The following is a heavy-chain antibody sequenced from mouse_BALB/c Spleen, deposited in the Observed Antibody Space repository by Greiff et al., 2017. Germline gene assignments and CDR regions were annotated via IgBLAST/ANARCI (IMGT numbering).Heavy chain of an antibody. Sequence: VQRVESGAELVRPGTSVKVSCKASGYAFTNYLIEWVKQRPGQGLEWIGVINPGSGGTNYNEKFKGKATLTADKSSSTAYMQLSSLTSDDSAVYFCARGDYYGSSYFDYWGQGTTLTVSA. J-gene: IGHJ2*01. V-gene: IGHV1-54*01. CDR1: GYAFTNYL. CDR3: ARGDYYGSSYFDY. CDR2: INPGSGGT. D-gene: IGHD1-1*01.